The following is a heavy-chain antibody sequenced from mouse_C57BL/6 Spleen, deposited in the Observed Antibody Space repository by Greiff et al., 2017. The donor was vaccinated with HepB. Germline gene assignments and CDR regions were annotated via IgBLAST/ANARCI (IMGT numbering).Heavy chain of an antibody. J-gene: IGHJ4*01. D-gene: IGHD2-4*01. CDR1: GYTFTDYY. CDR2: IYPGSGNT. CDR3: AYDFMDY. V-gene: IGHV1-76*01. Sequence: QVQLKQSGAELVRPGASVKLSCKASGYTFTDYYINWVKQRPGQGLEWIARIYPGSGNTYYNEKFKGKATLTAEKSSSTAYMQLSSLTSEDSAVYFCAYDFMDYWGQGTSVTVSS.